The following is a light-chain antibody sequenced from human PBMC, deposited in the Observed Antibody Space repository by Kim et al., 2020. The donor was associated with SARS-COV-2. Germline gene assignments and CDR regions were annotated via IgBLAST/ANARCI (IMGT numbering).Light chain of an antibody. CDR1: SGSIASNY. CDR3: QSYDSSNQV. V-gene: IGLV6-57*04. CDR2: ADN. J-gene: IGLJ3*02. Sequence: NFMLTQPHSVSESPGKTVTISCTRSSGSIASNYVQWYQQRPGSAPTTVIYADNQRPSGVPERFSGSTDSSSNSASLTISGLKTEDEADYYCQSYDSSNQVFGGGTQLTVL.